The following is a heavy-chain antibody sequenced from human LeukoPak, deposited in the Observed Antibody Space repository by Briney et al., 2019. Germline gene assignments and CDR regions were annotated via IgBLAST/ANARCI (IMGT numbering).Heavy chain of an antibody. V-gene: IGHV3-23*01. CDR1: GFTFSSYA. Sequence: GGSLRLSCAASGFTFSSYAMSWVRQAPGKGLEWVSAISGSGGSTYYADSVKGRFTISRDNSKNTLDLQMNSLRADDTAVYYCAKGYDFWSGGIDYWGQGTLVTVSS. D-gene: IGHD3-3*01. CDR3: AKGYDFWSGGIDY. CDR2: ISGSGGST. J-gene: IGHJ4*02.